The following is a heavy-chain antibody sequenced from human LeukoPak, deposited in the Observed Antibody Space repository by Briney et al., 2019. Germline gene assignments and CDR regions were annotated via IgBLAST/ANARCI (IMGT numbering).Heavy chain of an antibody. CDR1: GFTFNSYW. CDR3: ARGPTPSYYYGSGSYYSLDF. V-gene: IGHV3-7*01. Sequence: PGGSLRLSCAASGFTFNSYWMSWVRQTPGKGLEWVANIKQDGSEEYYVDSVKGRFTVSRDNAKSSLFLQMNSLRVEDTVVYYCARGPTPSYYYGSGSYYSLDFWGQGTLVTVSS. D-gene: IGHD3-10*01. J-gene: IGHJ4*02. CDR2: IKQDGSEE.